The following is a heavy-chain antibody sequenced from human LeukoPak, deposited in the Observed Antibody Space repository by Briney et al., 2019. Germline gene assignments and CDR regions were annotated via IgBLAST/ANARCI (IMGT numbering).Heavy chain of an antibody. V-gene: IGHV3-7*01. CDR3: VQENAFWRRFDC. CDR2: TKEDGSEK. J-gene: IGHJ4*02. Sequence: GGSLRLSCAASGFAFSSYWMSWVRQAPGKGLEWVANTKEDGSEKYYVDSVKGRFTISRDNAKNSLYLQMNSLRAEDTAVYYCVQENAFWRRFDCWGQGTLVTVSS. D-gene: IGHD3-3*01. CDR1: GFAFSSYW.